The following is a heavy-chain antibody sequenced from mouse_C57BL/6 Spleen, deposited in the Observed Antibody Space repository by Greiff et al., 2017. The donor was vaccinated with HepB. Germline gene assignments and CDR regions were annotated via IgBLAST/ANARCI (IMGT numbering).Heavy chain of an antibody. D-gene: IGHD1-1*01. CDR1: GYTFTSYW. V-gene: IGHV1-53*01. J-gene: IGHJ2*01. CDR3: ARMFYGSSPRGFDY. Sequence: QVHVKQPGTELVKPGASVKLSCKASGYTFTSYWMHWVKQRPGQGLEWIGNINPSNGGTNYNEKFKSKATLTVDKSSSTAYMQLSSLTSEDSAVYYCARMFYGSSPRGFDYWGQGTTLTVSS. CDR2: INPSNGGT.